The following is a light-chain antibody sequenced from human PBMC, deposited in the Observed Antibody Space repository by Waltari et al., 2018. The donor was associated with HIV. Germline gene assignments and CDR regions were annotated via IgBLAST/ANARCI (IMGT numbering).Light chain of an antibody. CDR2: LGS. CDR1: RSVLHSNGYDY. Sequence: DSVMTQSPLSLPVTPGEPASISCKSSRSVLHSNGYDYLDWYRKKPGQSPQLLIYLGSNRSSGVPDRFSGSGSGTDFTLKIRRVEAEDVGVYYCMQALQTPITFGQGTRLEIK. J-gene: IGKJ5*01. V-gene: IGKV2-28*01. CDR3: MQALQTPIT.